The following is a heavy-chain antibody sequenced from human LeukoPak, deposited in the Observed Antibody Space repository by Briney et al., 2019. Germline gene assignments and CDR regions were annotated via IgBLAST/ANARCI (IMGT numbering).Heavy chain of an antibody. CDR2: IKQDGSEK. J-gene: IGHJ4*02. CDR1: GFTFSSYW. D-gene: IGHD6-6*01. Sequence: PGGSLRLSCAASGFTFSSYWMSWVREAPGKGLERVANIKQDGSEKYYADSVKGRFTISRDNAKNTLYLQMNSLIAEDRAVYYCAIHLEYSSSNHAHWGQGTLDTVST. V-gene: IGHV3-7*01. CDR3: AIHLEYSSSNHAH.